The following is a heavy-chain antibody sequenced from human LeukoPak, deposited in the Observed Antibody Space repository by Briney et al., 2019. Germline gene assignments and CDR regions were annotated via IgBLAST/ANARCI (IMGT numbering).Heavy chain of an antibody. V-gene: IGHV4-39*07. CDR1: GGSITSRAYY. D-gene: IGHD4-23*01. CDR3: ASLDYGGNYVDD. Sequence: SETLSFTCTVSGGSITSRAYYWGWIRQPPGKGLEWIGSVYYSGSTYHNPSLKSRVTMSVDTSKNQFSLKLSSVTAADTAVYYCASLDYGGNYVDDWGRGTLVTVSS. CDR2: VYYSGST. J-gene: IGHJ4*02.